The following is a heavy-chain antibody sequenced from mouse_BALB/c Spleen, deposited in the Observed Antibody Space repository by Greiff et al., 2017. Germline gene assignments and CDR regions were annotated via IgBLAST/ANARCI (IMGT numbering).Heavy chain of an antibody. Sequence: EVHLVESGPGLVKPSQSLSLTCTVTGYSITSDYAWNWIRQFPGNKLEWMGYISYSGSTSYNPSLKSRISITRDTSKNQFFLQLNSVTTEDTATYYCARRGITTVVAPHYYAMDYWGQGTSVTVSS. CDR3: ARRGITTVVAPHYYAMDY. D-gene: IGHD1-1*01. CDR1: GYSITSDYA. V-gene: IGHV3-2*02. J-gene: IGHJ4*01. CDR2: ISYSGST.